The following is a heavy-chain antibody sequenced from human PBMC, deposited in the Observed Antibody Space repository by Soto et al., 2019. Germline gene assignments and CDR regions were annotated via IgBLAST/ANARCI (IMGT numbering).Heavy chain of an antibody. V-gene: IGHV3-7*01. CDR2: IQQDGGVQ. J-gene: IGHJ4*01. Sequence: GGSLRLSCAASGFTFNTYWMSWVRQAPGKGLEWVANIQQDGGVQYYVDSVKGRFTISRDNAKNSLYLQMKSLTAEDTAVYYCARDRRSSWPAFDSWGQGTLVTVSS. CDR1: GFTFNTYW. CDR3: ARDRRSSWPAFDS. D-gene: IGHD6-13*01.